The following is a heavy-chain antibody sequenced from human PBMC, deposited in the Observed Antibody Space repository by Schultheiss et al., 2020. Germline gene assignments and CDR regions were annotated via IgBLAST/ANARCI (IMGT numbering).Heavy chain of an antibody. V-gene: IGHV4-4*02. D-gene: IGHD3-3*01. CDR1: GGSISSSNW. CDR2: IYHSGST. J-gene: IGHJ6*02. Sequence: SETLSLTCAVSGGSISSSNWWSWVRQPPGKGLEWIGEIYHSGSTYYNPSLKSRVTISVDTSKNQFSLKLSSVTAADTAVYYCAKCITIFGVVIHYYYYGMDVWGQGTTGTVSS. CDR3: AKCITIFGVVIHYYYYGMDV.